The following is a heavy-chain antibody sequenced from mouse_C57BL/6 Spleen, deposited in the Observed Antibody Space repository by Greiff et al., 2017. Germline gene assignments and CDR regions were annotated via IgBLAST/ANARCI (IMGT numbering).Heavy chain of an antibody. J-gene: IGHJ3*01. V-gene: IGHV2-5*01. CDR3: AKPETTGEAWFAY. Sequence: QVQLKESGPGLVQPSQSLSITCTVSGFSLTSYGVHWVRQSPGKGLEWLGVIWRGGSSDYNAAFMSRLGITKDNSKSKVFFKMNSLQADDTAIYSCAKPETTGEAWFAYWGQGTLVTVSA. CDR2: IWRGGSS. D-gene: IGHD1-1*01. CDR1: GFSLTSYG.